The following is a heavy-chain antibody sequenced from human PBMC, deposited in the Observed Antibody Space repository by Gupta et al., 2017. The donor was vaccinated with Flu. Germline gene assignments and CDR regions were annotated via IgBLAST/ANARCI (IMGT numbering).Heavy chain of an antibody. J-gene: IGHJ4*02. V-gene: IGHV3-23*01. D-gene: IGHD6-6*01. CDR2: IISGNSGYT. Sequence: EVQLLESGGGWAQPGGSLRLSCVASGFTFSSYAMNWVRQAPGKGLEWVSTIISGNSGYTYYADSVKGRFTVSRDNAMSTLFLDMHSLRAEDTAIYYCAKTVVRFYGDDWGQGTLVTVSS. CDR1: GFTFSSYA. CDR3: AKTVVRFYGDD.